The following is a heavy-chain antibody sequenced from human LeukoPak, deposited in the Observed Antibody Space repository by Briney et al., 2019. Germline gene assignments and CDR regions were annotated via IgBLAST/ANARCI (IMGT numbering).Heavy chain of an antibody. CDR3: ARDSGGEAAGAAHTKY. V-gene: IGHV1-69*04. CDR1: GGTFSSYA. Sequence: SVKVSCKASGGTFSSYAISWVRQAPGQRLEWMGRIIPMPGTTDYAQKFQGRVTITADKSTTTAYMELSSLRSEDTAMYYCARDSGGEAAGAAHTKYWGQGTPVTVSS. CDR2: IIPMPGTT. J-gene: IGHJ4*02. D-gene: IGHD6-13*01.